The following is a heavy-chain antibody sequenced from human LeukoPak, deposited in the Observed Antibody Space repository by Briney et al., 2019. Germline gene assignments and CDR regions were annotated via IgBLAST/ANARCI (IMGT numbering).Heavy chain of an antibody. CDR3: ARAGYDFWSGYSDY. J-gene: IGHJ4*02. CDR2: INWNGGST. D-gene: IGHD3-3*01. V-gene: IGHV3-20*04. CDR1: GFTFDDYG. Sequence: GGSLRLSCGASGFTFDDYGMSWVRQAPGRGLEWVSGINWNGGSTGYADSVKGRFTISRDNAKNSLYLQMNSLRAEDTALYYCARAGYDFWSGYSDYWGQGTLVTVSS.